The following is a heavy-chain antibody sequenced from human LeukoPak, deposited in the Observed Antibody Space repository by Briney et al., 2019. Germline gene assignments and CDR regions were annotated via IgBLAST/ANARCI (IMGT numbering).Heavy chain of an antibody. CDR1: GFTFSSYA. CDR2: ISGSGGST. J-gene: IGHJ4*02. Sequence: PGGSLRLSCAASGFTFSSYAMSWVHQAPGKGLEWVSAISGSGGSTYYADSVKGRFTISRDNSKNTLYLQMNSLRAEDTAVYYCAKDAGSSSWGNHFDYWGQGTLVTVSS. CDR3: AKDAGSSSWGNHFDY. D-gene: IGHD6-13*01. V-gene: IGHV3-23*01.